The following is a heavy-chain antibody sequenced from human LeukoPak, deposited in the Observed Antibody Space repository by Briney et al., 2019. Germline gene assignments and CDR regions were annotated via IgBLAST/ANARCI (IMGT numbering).Heavy chain of an antibody. CDR2: ISNDGVNK. D-gene: IGHD3-16*02. CDR3: ARGANYEYVWGSYLGY. Sequence: GGSLRLSCAASGFTFSSYAMHWVRQAPGKGLEWVAVISNDGVNKYYADSVKGRFTISRDNSKNTVYLQMNSLRAEDTAVYYCARGANYEYVWGSYLGYWGQGTLVTVSS. J-gene: IGHJ4*02. CDR1: GFTFSSYA. V-gene: IGHV3-30*04.